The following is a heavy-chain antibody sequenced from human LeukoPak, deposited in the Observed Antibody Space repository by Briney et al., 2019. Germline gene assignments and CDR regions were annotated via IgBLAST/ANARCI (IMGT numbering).Heavy chain of an antibody. V-gene: IGHV4-38-2*01. CDR1: GYSISSGYY. D-gene: IGHD3-16*01. J-gene: IGHJ6*03. Sequence: SETLSLTCAVSGYSISSGYYWGWIRPPPGKGLEWIGSIYHSGSTYYNPSLKSRVTISVDTSKNQFSLKLRSVTAADTAVYYCASPRPGEYYYMDVWGKGTTVTVSS. CDR2: IYHSGST. CDR3: ASPRPGEYYYMDV.